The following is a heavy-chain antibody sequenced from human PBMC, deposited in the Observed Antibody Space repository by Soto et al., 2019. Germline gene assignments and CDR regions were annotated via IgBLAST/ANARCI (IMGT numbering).Heavy chain of an antibody. J-gene: IGHJ4*02. V-gene: IGHV1-69*08. CDR3: AREGGRLGY. D-gene: IGHD3-16*01. CDR1: GGTFSSYT. Sequence: QVQLVQSGAEVKKPGSSVKVSCKASGGTFSSYTISWVRQAPGQGLEWMGRIIPILGIANYAQKFQGRVTXXADKATSTAYMELSSLRSEDTGVYYCAREGGRLGYWGPGTLVTVSS. CDR2: IIPILGIA.